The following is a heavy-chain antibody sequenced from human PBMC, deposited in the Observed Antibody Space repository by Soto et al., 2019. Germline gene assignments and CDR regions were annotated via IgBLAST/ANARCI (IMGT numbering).Heavy chain of an antibody. CDR3: AKSLVTTLTYNWYFDL. Sequence: PGGSLRLSCAASGFTLSSYGMTWVRQAPGMGLEWVSGIAGSGASTFYADSVKGRFSISRDKNTLFLQMNSLRADDTAVYYCAKSLVTTLTYNWYFDLWGRGTLVTVSS. CDR1: GFTLSSYG. D-gene: IGHD4-4*01. CDR2: IAGSGAST. J-gene: IGHJ2*01. V-gene: IGHV3-23*01.